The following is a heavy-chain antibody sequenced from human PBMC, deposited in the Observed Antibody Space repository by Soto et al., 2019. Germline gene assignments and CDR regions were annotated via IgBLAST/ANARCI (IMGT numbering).Heavy chain of an antibody. CDR2: ISGYNGNT. CDR1: GYTFTDYG. D-gene: IGHD3-22*01. V-gene: IGHV1-18*04. J-gene: IGHJ6*02. Sequence: QGQLVESGAEVKKPGASVKVSCKASGYTFTDYGISWVRQAPGQCVEWMGWISGYNGNTKYAQKFQGRVTMTTDTTTNTAYRELRRLRSDDTAVYDCARDREYYYDSSGNYYYHYGLDVWGQGTTVTVSS. CDR3: ARDREYYYDSSGNYYYHYGLDV.